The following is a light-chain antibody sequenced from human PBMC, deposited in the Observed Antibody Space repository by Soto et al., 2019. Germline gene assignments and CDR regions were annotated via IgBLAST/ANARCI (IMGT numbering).Light chain of an antibody. V-gene: IGKV1-5*03. CDR3: QQYNNYWT. CDR2: KAS. J-gene: IGKJ1*01. Sequence: DIQMTQSPSTLSASVGDRVTITCRASQSISYWLAWYQQKPGKAPNFLIYKASSLESGVPSRFSGSGSGTEFTLNISSLQPDDFATYYCQQYNNYWTFGQGTKVEIK. CDR1: QSISYW.